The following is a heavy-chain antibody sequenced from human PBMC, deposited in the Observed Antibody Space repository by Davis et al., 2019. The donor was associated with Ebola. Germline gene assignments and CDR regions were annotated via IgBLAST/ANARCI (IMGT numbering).Heavy chain of an antibody. CDR2: IYYSGST. CDR1: GGSISSYY. D-gene: IGHD3-3*01. Sequence: PSETLSLTCTVSGGSISSYYWSWIRQPPGKGLEWIGYIYYSGSTNYNPSLKSRVTISVDTSKNQFSLKLSSVTAADTAVYYCARTGYYDFWSGYYPNWFDPWGQGTLVTVSS. CDR3: ARTGYYDFWSGYYPNWFDP. V-gene: IGHV4-59*01. J-gene: IGHJ5*02.